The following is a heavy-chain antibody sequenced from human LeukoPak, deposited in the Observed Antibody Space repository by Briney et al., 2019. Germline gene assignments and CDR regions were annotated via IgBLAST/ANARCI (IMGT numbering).Heavy chain of an antibody. D-gene: IGHD3-22*01. V-gene: IGHV4-34*01. CDR2: INHSGST. CDR1: GGSFSGYY. Sequence: KPSETLSLTCAVYGGSFSGYYWSWIRQPPGKGLEWIGEINHSGSTNYNPSLKSRVTISVDTSKNQFSLKLSSVTAADTAVYYCARGPSHSGYRQIYYYYYGMDVWGQGTTVTVSS. CDR3: ARGPSHSGYRQIYYYYYGMDV. J-gene: IGHJ6*02.